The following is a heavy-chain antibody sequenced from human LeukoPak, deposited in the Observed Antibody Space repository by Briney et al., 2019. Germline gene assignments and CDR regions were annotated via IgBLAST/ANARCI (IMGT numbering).Heavy chain of an antibody. CDR2: FDPEDGET. CDR3: AKGGSDLTVVVVPASDWFDP. CDR1: GYTLTELS. J-gene: IGHJ5*02. D-gene: IGHD2-15*01. Sequence: GASVKVSCKVSGYTLTELSMHWVRQAPGKGLEWMGGFDPEDGETIYAQKFQGRITMTRDTSIGTAYMELSGLRSEDTAVYYCAKGGSDLTVVVVPASDWFDPWGQGTQVTVSS. V-gene: IGHV1-24*01.